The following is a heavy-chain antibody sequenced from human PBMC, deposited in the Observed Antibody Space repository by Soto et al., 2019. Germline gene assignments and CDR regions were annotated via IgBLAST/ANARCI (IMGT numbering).Heavy chain of an antibody. CDR3: AKDGARFVAVAAPWYYYYGMDV. CDR2: ISGSGGST. D-gene: IGHD6-19*01. Sequence: GILRLCCAASGLSFSSYAMSWVRQAPGKGLEWVSAISGSGGSTYYADSVKGRFTISRDNSKNTLYLQMNSLRAEDTAVYYCAKDGARFVAVAAPWYYYYGMDVWGQGTTVTVSS. V-gene: IGHV3-23*01. CDR1: GLSFSSYA. J-gene: IGHJ6*02.